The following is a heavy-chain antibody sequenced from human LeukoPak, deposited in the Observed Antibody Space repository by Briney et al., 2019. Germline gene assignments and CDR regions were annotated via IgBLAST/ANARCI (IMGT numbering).Heavy chain of an antibody. CDR1: GFTFSSYA. CDR3: ARREMPTNSFDY. D-gene: IGHD5-24*01. Sequence: GGSPRLSCAASGFTFSSYAMSWVRQAPGKGLEWVSGISGSSGSTYYADSVKGRFTISRDNSKNTLYLQMNSLRAEDTAIYYCARREMPTNSFDYWGQGTLVTVSS. V-gene: IGHV3-23*01. CDR2: ISGSSGST. J-gene: IGHJ4*02.